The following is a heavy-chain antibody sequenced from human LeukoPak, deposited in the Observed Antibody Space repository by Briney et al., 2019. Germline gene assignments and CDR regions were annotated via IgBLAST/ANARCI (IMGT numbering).Heavy chain of an antibody. CDR2: IYYSGST. D-gene: IGHD1-26*01. CDR3: ARLGGATSSDY. CDR1: GGSISSYY. J-gene: IGHJ4*02. V-gene: IGHV4-59*08. Sequence: SETLSLTCTVSGGSISSYYWSWIRQPPGKGLEWIGYIYYSGSTNYNPSLKSRVTISVDTSKNQFSLKLSSVTAADTAVYYCARLGGATSSDYWGQGTLVTVSS.